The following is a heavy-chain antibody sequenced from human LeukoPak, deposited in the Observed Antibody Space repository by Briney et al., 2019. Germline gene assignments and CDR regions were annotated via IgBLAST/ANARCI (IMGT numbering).Heavy chain of an antibody. CDR3: ASVDTAMDSYFDY. Sequence: ASVKVSCKASGGTFSSYAISWVRQAPGQGLEWMGRIIPILGIANYAQKFQGRVTITADKSTSTAYMELSSLRSEDTAVYYCASVDTAMDSYFDYWGQGTLVTVSS. D-gene: IGHD5-18*01. CDR2: IIPILGIA. V-gene: IGHV1-69*04. CDR1: GGTFSSYA. J-gene: IGHJ4*02.